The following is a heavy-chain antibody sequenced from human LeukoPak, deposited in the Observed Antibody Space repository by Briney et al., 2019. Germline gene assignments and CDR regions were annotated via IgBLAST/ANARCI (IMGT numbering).Heavy chain of an antibody. CDR2: SDYRGLT. V-gene: IGHV4-59*01. CDR3: ARYVPPEGADDGGSYYYGLDV. Sequence: SETLSLTCTVSGGAIKTYYWSWIRQPPGKGLEWIGCSDYRGLTFSPSFKGRVTLSIDTSRNQFSLKMSSVTPADTAVYYCARYVPPEGADDGGSYYYGLDVWGQGTTVTVSS. J-gene: IGHJ6*02. CDR1: GGAIKTYY. D-gene: IGHD1-26*01.